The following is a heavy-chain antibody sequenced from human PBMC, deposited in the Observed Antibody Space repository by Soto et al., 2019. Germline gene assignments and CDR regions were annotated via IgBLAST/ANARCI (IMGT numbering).Heavy chain of an antibody. D-gene: IGHD2-2*01. Sequence: QVQLQESGPGLVKPSQTLSLTCTVSGGSISSGGYYWSWIRQHPGKGLEWIGYIYYSGSTYYNPSLKSRVIISVDTSKNQFSLKLSSVTAADTAVYYCAREHLVVPAHNWFDPWGQGTLVTVSS. J-gene: IGHJ5*02. CDR1: GGSISSGGYY. CDR3: AREHLVVPAHNWFDP. CDR2: IYYSGST. V-gene: IGHV4-31*03.